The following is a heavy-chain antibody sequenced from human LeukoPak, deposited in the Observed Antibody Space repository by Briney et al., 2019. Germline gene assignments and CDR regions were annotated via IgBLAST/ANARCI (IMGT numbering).Heavy chain of an antibody. CDR3: ARGEEYSSSSNYFDY. CDR2: IYYSGST. CDR1: GGSINSYY. J-gene: IGHJ4*02. Sequence: SETLSLTCTVSGGSINSYYWSWIRQPPGKGLEWIGYIYYSGSTNYNPSLKSRVTISVDTSKNQFSLKLSSVTAADTAVYYCARGEEYSSSSNYFDYWGQGTLVTVSS. V-gene: IGHV4-59*01. D-gene: IGHD6-6*01.